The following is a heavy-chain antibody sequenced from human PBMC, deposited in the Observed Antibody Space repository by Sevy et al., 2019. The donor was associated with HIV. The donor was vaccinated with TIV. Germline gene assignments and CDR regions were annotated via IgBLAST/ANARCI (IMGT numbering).Heavy chain of an antibody. V-gene: IGHV4-39*01. CDR3: GRQVPDDCFDQ. J-gene: IGHJ4*02. Sequence: SETLSLTCTVSSGSITSSGDYWGWVRQPPGKGLEWIASMYFNGRSHYNPSLRSRVTLSFDTSKNHFSLRLSSVTAADTAIYYCGRQVPDDCFDQWGRGTLVTVSS. D-gene: IGHD2-21*01. CDR2: MYFNGRS. CDR1: SGSITSSGDY.